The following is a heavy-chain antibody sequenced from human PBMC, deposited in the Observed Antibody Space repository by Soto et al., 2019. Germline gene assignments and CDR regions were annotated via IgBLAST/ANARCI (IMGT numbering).Heavy chain of an antibody. V-gene: IGHV3-30-3*01. CDR2: SSYDGTKN. CDR3: ARSLHDFWSGYIDA. Sequence: PGGSLRLSCAGSGFAFNSYAIHWVRQPPGKGLEWVSVSSYDGTKNHYADSVKGRFTISRDNSKKTMFLQMNNLTTEDTAVYYCARSLHDFWSGYIDAWGQGILVTVSS. J-gene: IGHJ5*02. D-gene: IGHD3-3*01. CDR1: GFAFNSYA.